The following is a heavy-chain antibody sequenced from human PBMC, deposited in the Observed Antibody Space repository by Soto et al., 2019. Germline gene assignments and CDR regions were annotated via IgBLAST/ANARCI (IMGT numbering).Heavy chain of an antibody. CDR1: GFTFSSYA. J-gene: IGHJ3*02. CDR2: ISGSGGST. V-gene: IGHV3-23*01. CDR3: AKEFPFILVVPAAMPSAFDI. D-gene: IGHD2-2*01. Sequence: EVQLLESGGGLVQPGGSLRLSCAASGFTFSSYAMSWVRQAPGKGLEWVSAISGSGGSTYYADSVKGRFTISRDNSKNMRYLQMNSLRAEDTAVYYCAKEFPFILVVPAAMPSAFDIWGQGTMVTVSS.